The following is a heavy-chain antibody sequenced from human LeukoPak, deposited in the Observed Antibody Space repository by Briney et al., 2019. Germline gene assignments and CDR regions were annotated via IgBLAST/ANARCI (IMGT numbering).Heavy chain of an antibody. V-gene: IGHV5-51*01. CDR3: ARSPGYCSSTSCFWFDP. CDR1: GYSFTSYW. CDR2: IYPGDSDT. D-gene: IGHD2-2*01. Sequence: GESLKISCKGSGYSFTSYWIGWVRQMPGKGLEWMGIIYPGDSDTRYSPSFQGQVTISADKSISTAYLQWSSLKASDTAMYYCARSPGYCSSTSCFWFDPWGRGTLVTVSS. J-gene: IGHJ5*02.